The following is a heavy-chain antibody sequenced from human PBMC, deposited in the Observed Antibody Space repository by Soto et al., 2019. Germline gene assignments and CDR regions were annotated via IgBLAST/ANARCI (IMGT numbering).Heavy chain of an antibody. CDR2: VYHSGST. CDR3: ARAGYCSGGDCLENN. V-gene: IGHV4-4*02. CDR1: GGSISSSNW. Sequence: QVQLQESGPGLVKPSGTLSLTCAVSGGSISSSNWWSWVRQPPGKGLEWIGDVYHSGSTKYNPSLKSRVNISVDKSNNQFSLKLSSVTAADTAVYYCARAGYCSGGDCLENNWGRGTLVTVSS. J-gene: IGHJ4*02. D-gene: IGHD2-15*01.